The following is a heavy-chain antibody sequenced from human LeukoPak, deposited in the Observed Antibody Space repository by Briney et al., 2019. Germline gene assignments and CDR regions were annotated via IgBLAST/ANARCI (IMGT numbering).Heavy chain of an antibody. CDR2: IYWDDDK. D-gene: IGHD5-12*01. Sequence: ESGPTLVKPTQTLMLTCTFSGFSLTTSGVGVGWIRQPPGKAPEWLALIYWDDDKRYSPSVKSRLTITKDTSKSQVVLTMTNMAPVDTATFYCAHIVYSGYDSYFAYWGQGTLVTVSS. CDR1: GFSLTTSGVG. J-gene: IGHJ4*02. V-gene: IGHV2-5*02. CDR3: AHIVYSGYDSYFAY.